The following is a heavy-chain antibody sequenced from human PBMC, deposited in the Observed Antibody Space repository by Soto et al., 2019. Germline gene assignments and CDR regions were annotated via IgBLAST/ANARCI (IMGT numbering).Heavy chain of an antibody. J-gene: IGHJ6*02. Sequence: PGGSLRLSCAASGFTFSSYSMNWVRQAPGKGLEWVSSISSSSSYIYYADSVKGRFTISRDNAKNSLYLQMNSLRAEDTAVYYCARDPGYCSSTSCLPYGMDVWGQGTTVTVSS. CDR1: GFTFSSYS. CDR2: ISSSSSYI. V-gene: IGHV3-21*01. CDR3: ARDPGYCSSTSCLPYGMDV. D-gene: IGHD2-2*01.